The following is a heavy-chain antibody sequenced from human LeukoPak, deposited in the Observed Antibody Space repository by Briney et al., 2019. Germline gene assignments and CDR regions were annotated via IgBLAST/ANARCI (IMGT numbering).Heavy chain of an antibody. V-gene: IGHV1-69*02. CDR3: ARPSRAYYGSGSYYRGCAFDI. J-gene: IGHJ3*02. Sequence: ASVKVSCKASGGTFSSYTISWVRQAPGQGLEWMGRIIPILGIANYAQKFQGRVTITTDESTSTAYMELSSLRSEDTAVYYCARPSRAYYGSGSYYRGCAFDIWGQGTMVTVSS. CDR1: GGTFSSYT. D-gene: IGHD3-10*01. CDR2: IIPILGIA.